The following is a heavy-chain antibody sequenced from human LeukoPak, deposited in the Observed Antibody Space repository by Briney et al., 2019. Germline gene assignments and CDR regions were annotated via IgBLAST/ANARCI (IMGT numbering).Heavy chain of an antibody. D-gene: IGHD5-18*01. CDR1: GFTFSSYV. J-gene: IGHJ4*02. Sequence: GGSLRLSCAASGFTFSSYVMSWVRQASGKGLEWVSAISGSGGSTYYADSVKGRFTISRDNSKNTLYLQVNSLGAEDTAIYYCAKGVGYSRGSDYWGQGTLVTVSS. V-gene: IGHV3-23*01. CDR3: AKGVGYSRGSDY. CDR2: ISGSGGST.